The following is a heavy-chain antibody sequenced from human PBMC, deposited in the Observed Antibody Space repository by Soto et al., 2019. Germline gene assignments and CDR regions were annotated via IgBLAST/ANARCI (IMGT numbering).Heavy chain of an antibody. Sequence: GGSLRLSCSASGFTFSSYAMHWVRQAPGKGLEYVSAISSNGGSTYYADSVKGRFTISRDNSKNTLYLQMSSLRAEDTAVYYCVTSKGLYCSSTSCYTAPNYYYGVDVWGQGTTVTVSS. CDR1: GFTFSSYA. D-gene: IGHD2-2*02. V-gene: IGHV3-64D*06. CDR3: VTSKGLYCSSTSCYTAPNYYYGVDV. CDR2: ISSNGGST. J-gene: IGHJ6*02.